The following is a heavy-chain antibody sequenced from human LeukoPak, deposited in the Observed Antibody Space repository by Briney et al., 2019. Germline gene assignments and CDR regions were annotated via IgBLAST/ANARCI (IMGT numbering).Heavy chain of an antibody. Sequence: PSQTLSLTCSVSGGSISSGDYYWSWIRQPPGKGLEWIGYMYYSGSTYYNPSLKSRVTMSIDTSKNQFSLKLSSVTAADTAVYYCARGSWDYDFWSGCCVDYWGRGTLVTVSS. CDR3: ARGSWDYDFWSGCCVDY. J-gene: IGHJ4*02. CDR1: GGSISSGDYY. D-gene: IGHD3-3*01. V-gene: IGHV4-30-4*01. CDR2: MYYSGST.